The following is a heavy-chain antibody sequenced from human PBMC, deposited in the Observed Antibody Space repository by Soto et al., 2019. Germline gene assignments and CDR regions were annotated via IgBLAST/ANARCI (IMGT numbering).Heavy chain of an antibody. CDR1: GKSLSGYY. D-gene: IGHD1-26*01. V-gene: IGHV4-34*01. J-gene: IGHJ4*02. CDR2: INHSGNT. CDR3: ARHHVRGRTIAGAAEF. Sequence: SETLSLTCAVYGKSLSGYYWSWIRQPPGKALEWIGEINHSGNTNYNPSLKSRVTISVDTSKNQLLLNLSSVTAADTAMYYCARHHVRGRTIAGAAEFWGQGTLVTVSS.